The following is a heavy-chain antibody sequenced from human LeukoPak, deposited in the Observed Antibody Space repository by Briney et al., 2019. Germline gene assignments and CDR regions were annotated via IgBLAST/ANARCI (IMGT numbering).Heavy chain of an antibody. V-gene: IGHV4-34*01. CDR3: ARGLTFYDFWSGYYTAPRSWFDP. J-gene: IGHJ5*02. CDR2: INHSGSA. D-gene: IGHD3-3*01. Sequence: SETPSLTCAVYGGSFSGYYWSWIRQPPGKGLEWIGEINHSGSANYNPSLKSRVTISVDTSKNQFSLKLSSVTAADTAVYYCARGLTFYDFWSGYYTAPRSWFDPWGQGTLVTVSS. CDR1: GGSFSGYY.